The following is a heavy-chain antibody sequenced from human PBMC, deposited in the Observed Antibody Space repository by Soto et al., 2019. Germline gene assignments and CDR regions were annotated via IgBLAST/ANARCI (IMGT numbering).Heavy chain of an antibody. CDR2: ISGSGGST. J-gene: IGHJ4*02. V-gene: IGHV3-23*01. D-gene: IGHD2-15*01. Sequence: PGGSLRLSCAASGFTFSSYAMSWVRQAPGKGLEWVSAISGSGGSTYYADSVKGRFTISRDNSKNTLYLQMNSLRAEDTAVYYCAKSYCSGGSCLASDYWGQGTLVTVSS. CDR3: AKSYCSGGSCLASDY. CDR1: GFTFSSYA.